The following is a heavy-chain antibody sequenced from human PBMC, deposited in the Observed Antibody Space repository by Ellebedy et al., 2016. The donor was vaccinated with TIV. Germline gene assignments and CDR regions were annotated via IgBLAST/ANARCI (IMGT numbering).Heavy chain of an antibody. CDR1: RGSFSDDDY. V-gene: IGHV4-34*01. D-gene: IGHD3-9*01. CDR2: INHSGNT. J-gene: IGHJ4*02. CDR3: ATGRYLGY. Sequence: MPSETLSLTCVAYRGSFSDDDYWSWIRQPPGKGLEWIGAINHSGNTNYLPSLKRLVTISVDTSKKQFSLKLTSVTAADTAVYYCATGRYLGYWGQGTLVTVSS.